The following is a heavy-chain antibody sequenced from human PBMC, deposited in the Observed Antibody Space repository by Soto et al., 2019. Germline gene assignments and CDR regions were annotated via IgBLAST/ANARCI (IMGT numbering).Heavy chain of an antibody. D-gene: IGHD3-3*01. J-gene: IGHJ4*02. Sequence: PGGSLRLSCAASGFTSSSYAMHWVRQAPGKGLEWVAVISYDGSNKYYADSVKGRFTISRDNSKNTLYLQMNSLRAEDTAVYYCARDKRDLRFLEWSYYFDYWGQGTLVTSPQ. V-gene: IGHV3-30-3*01. CDR2: ISYDGSNK. CDR3: ARDKRDLRFLEWSYYFDY. CDR1: GFTSSSYA.